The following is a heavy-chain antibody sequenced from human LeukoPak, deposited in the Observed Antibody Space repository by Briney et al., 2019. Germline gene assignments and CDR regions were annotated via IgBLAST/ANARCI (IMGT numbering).Heavy chain of an antibody. D-gene: IGHD1-7*01. CDR3: ATHPVTGTSPGYYYYMDV. J-gene: IGHJ6*03. V-gene: IGHV3-23*01. Sequence: GGSLRLSCAASGFTFSSYAMSWVRQAPGKGLEWVSAISGSGGSTYYADSVKGRFTISRDNSKNTLYLQMNSLRAEDTAVYYGATHPVTGTSPGYYYYMDVWGKGTTVTVSS. CDR1: GFTFSSYA. CDR2: ISGSGGST.